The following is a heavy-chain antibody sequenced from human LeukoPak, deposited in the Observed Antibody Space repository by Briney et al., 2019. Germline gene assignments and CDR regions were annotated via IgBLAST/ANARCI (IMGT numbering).Heavy chain of an antibody. D-gene: IGHD1-1*01. CDR1: GFTFSNYG. Sequence: TGGSLRLSCAASGFTFSNYGMHWVRQAPGKGLEWVAFIRYDGSNKYYADSVKGRFTISRDNSKNTLYLQMNSLRVEDTAVYYCARDPGPYGDYMDVWGKGTTVTVSS. CDR2: IRYDGSNK. J-gene: IGHJ6*03. CDR3: ARDPGPYGDYMDV. V-gene: IGHV3-30*02.